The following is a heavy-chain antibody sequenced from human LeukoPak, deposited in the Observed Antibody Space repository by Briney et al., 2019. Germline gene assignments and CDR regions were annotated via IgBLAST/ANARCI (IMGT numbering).Heavy chain of an antibody. J-gene: IGHJ6*03. V-gene: IGHV3-48*04. CDR1: GFTFSNYG. CDR3: ARDGRIPMDV. Sequence: GRSLRLSCAASGFTFSNYGLHWVRQAPGKGLEWVSYISSSSSTIYYADSVKGRFTISRDNAKNSLYLQMNSLRAEDTAVYYCARDGRIPMDVWGKGTTVTVSS. D-gene: IGHD2-21*01. CDR2: ISSSSSTI.